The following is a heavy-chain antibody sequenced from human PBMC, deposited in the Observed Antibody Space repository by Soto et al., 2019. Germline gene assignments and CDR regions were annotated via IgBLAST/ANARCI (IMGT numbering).Heavy chain of an antibody. D-gene: IGHD3-22*01. CDR3: AKDREYYYDSSPAFDY. J-gene: IGHJ4*02. V-gene: IGHV3-23*01. CDR1: GFTFSSSA. Sequence: GGSLRLSCAASGFTFSSSAMSWVRQAPGKGLEWVSAISGSGGSTYYAGSVKGRFTISRDNSKNTLYLQMNSLRAEDTAVYYCAKDREYYYDSSPAFDYWGQGTLVTVSS. CDR2: ISGSGGST.